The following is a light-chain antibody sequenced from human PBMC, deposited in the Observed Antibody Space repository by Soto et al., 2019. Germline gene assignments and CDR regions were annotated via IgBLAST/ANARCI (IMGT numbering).Light chain of an antibody. CDR2: AAS. CDR3: QQTSSAIHS. CDR1: QSIRTH. J-gene: IGKJ2*01. Sequence: DIQMTQSPSSLSASVGDRVTITCRASQSIRTHLNWYQQKAGKAPKLLINAASSLQSGVTSRFSGSGSGTDFTLTISSLRPEDFATYYCQQTSSAIHSFGQGTKLEI. V-gene: IGKV1-39*01.